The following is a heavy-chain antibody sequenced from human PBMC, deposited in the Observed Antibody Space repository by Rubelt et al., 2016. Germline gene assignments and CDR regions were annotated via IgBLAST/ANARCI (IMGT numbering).Heavy chain of an antibody. Sequence: QVQLVESGGGVVQPGRSLRLSCAASGFTLTNYAMSWVRQAPGKGLEWVAVMSHDGNHQYYADSVKGRLTISRDNSRNTLYLQMNSLRVEDTALYYCSVQLAGNVHWGQGTLVTVSS. CDR1: GFTLTNYA. CDR3: SVQLAGNVH. CDR2: MSHDGNHQ. V-gene: IGHV3-30*04. J-gene: IGHJ4*02. D-gene: IGHD6-19*01.